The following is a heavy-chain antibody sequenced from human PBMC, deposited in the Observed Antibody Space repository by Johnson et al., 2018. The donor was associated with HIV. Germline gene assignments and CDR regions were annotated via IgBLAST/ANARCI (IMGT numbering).Heavy chain of an antibody. CDR2: ISYDGSNK. V-gene: IGHV3-30-3*01. CDR1: GFTFSSYA. D-gene: IGHD7-27*01. CDR3: ARAWGDLAPDAFDI. Sequence: VQLVESGGGVVQPGRSLRLSCAASGFTFSSYAMHWVRQAPGKGLEWVAVISYDGSNKYYADSVKGRCTISRDNSKNTLFLQMNSLRAGDTAVYYCARAWGDLAPDAFDIWGLGTMVTVSS. J-gene: IGHJ3*02.